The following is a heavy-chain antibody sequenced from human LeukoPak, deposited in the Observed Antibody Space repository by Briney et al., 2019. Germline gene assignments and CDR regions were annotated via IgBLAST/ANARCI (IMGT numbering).Heavy chain of an antibody. CDR1: GFTFSSYW. CDR3: ARDLRMGYYGSGSCFDY. J-gene: IGHJ4*02. D-gene: IGHD3-10*01. V-gene: IGHV3-74*01. CDR2: INSDGSST. Sequence: GGSLRLSXAASGFTFSSYWMHWVRQAPGKGPVWVSRINSDGSSTSYADSVKGRFTISRDNAKNTLYLQMNSLRAEDTAVYYCARDLRMGYYGSGSCFDYWGQGTLVTVSS.